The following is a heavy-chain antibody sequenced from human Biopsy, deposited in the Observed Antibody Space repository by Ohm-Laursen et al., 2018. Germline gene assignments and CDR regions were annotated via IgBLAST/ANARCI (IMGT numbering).Heavy chain of an antibody. V-gene: IGHV3-30*03. J-gene: IGHJ2*01. D-gene: IGHD4-11*01. CDR1: GFTFTSYA. Sequence: SLRLSCSASGFTFTSYAVHWVRQAPGKGLGWVAVISYDGSGEYYADSLQGRFIISRDNPKNTVDLQMNSLRAEDTAVYFCARDGKRWDYSTYFSWHFDLWGRGTLVTVSS. CDR2: ISYDGSGE. CDR3: ARDGKRWDYSTYFSWHFDL.